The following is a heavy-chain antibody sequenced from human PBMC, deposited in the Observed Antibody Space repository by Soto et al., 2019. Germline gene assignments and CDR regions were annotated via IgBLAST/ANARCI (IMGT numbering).Heavy chain of an antibody. Sequence: EVQLLESGGCLVQPGGSLRLSCAASGFTFSTYAMSWVRQAPGKGLAWVSSISGSGGSTYYAGSVKGRFTISRDNSKNTLYLQMNSLRAEDTAVYYCAKDGGTGNSLWYIDLWGRGTLVTVSS. CDR2: ISGSGGST. CDR3: AKDGGTGNSLWYIDL. D-gene: IGHD2-15*01. J-gene: IGHJ2*01. CDR1: GFTFSTYA. V-gene: IGHV3-23*01.